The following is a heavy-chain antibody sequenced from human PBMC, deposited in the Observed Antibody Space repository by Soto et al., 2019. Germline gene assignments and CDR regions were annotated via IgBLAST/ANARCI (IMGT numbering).Heavy chain of an antibody. V-gene: IGHV1-2*04. CDR2: INPNSGGT. J-gene: IGHJ4*02. Sequence: ASVKVSCKASGYTFTGYYMHWVRQAPGQGLEWMGWINPNSGGTNYAQQFQGWVTMTRDTSISTAYMELSRLRSDDPAVYYCCRGGSGSYFDEDGYWGQGTLVTVSS. D-gene: IGHD3-10*01. CDR1: GYTFTGYY. CDR3: CRGGSGSYFDEDGY.